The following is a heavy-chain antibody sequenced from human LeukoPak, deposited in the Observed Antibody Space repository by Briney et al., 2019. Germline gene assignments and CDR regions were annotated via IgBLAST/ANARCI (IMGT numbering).Heavy chain of an antibody. V-gene: IGHV1-3*01. CDR3: ARDSGSGSNDY. CDR1: GYTFTSYA. J-gene: IGHJ4*02. Sequence: ASVKVSCKASGYTFTSYAIHWVRQAPGQRLEWMGWISAGNGNTKYSQNFQGKVTFISNTSATTAFMELSSLRSEDAAVYYCARDSGSGSNDYWGQGTLVTVSS. CDR2: ISAGNGNT. D-gene: IGHD1-26*01.